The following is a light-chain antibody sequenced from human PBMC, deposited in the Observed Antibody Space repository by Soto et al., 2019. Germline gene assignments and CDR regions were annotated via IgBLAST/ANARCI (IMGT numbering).Light chain of an antibody. Sequence: EIVLTQSPATLSLSPGERATLFCRASQSVTTFLAWYQQKPGQAPRLLIYGASSRATGIPDRFSGSGSGTDFTLTISRLEPEDFAVYYCQQYGSSPKVTFGQGTRLEIK. V-gene: IGKV3-20*01. CDR2: GAS. CDR1: QSVTTF. CDR3: QQYGSSPKVT. J-gene: IGKJ5*01.